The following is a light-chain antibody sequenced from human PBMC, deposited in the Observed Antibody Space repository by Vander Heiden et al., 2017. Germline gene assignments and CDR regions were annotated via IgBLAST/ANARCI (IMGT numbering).Light chain of an antibody. CDR3: YTAADNRGV. V-gene: IGLV3-27*01. Sequence: SYELTQPSSVSVSPGQTARITRSGYVLANKYARGFQQKPGQAPVLVIYKDSERPSGIPERFSGSSSGTTVTLTISGAQVEDEADYYCYTAADNRGVFGGGTKLTVL. CDR1: VLANKY. CDR2: KDS. J-gene: IGLJ3*02.